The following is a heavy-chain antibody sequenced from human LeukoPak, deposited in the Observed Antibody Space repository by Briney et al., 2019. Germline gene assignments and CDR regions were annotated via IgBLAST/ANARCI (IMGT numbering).Heavy chain of an antibody. CDR2: IIPIFGTT. D-gene: IGHD3-9*01. J-gene: IGHJ4*02. CDR1: GGTFSSYA. V-gene: IGHV1-69*06. CDR3: ARVDILTAGFDY. Sequence: GASVKVSCKASGGTFSSYAISWVRQAPGQGLEWMGEIIPIFGTTNYAQKFQDRVTITADKSTSTAYMELRSLRSDDTAVYYCARVDILTAGFDYWGQGTLVTVSS.